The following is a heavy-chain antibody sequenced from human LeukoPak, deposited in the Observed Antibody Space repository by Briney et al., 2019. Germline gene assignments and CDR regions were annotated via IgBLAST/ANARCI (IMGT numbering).Heavy chain of an antibody. CDR3: ARVAAVAGTLAYYGMDV. CDR2: IHNSGSA. V-gene: IGHV4-59*12. Sequence: PSETLSLTCTVSGGSISSYYWSWIRQPPGKGLEWIGYIHNSGSADYKPSLRSRVTMSIDTSKNQFSLKLSSVTAADTAVYYCARVAAVAGTLAYYGMDVWGQGTTVTVSS. CDR1: GGSISSYY. D-gene: IGHD6-19*01. J-gene: IGHJ6*02.